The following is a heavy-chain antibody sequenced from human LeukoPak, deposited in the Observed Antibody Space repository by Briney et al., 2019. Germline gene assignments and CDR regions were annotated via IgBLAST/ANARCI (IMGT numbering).Heavy chain of an antibody. D-gene: IGHD6-13*01. CDR2: IYYSGST. CDR3: ARAAAGTIWFDP. CDR1: GGSISSYY. Sequence: PSETLSLTCTVSGGSISSYYWSWIRQPPGKGLEWIGYIYYSGSTNYNPSLKSRVTISVDTSKNQFSLKLSSVTAADTAVYYCARAAAGTIWFDPWGQGTLVTVSS. J-gene: IGHJ5*02. V-gene: IGHV4-59*08.